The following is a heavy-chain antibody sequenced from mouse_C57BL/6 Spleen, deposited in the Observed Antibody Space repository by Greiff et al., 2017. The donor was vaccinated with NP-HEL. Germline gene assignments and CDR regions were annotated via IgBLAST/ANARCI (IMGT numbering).Heavy chain of an antibody. D-gene: IGHD1-1*01. Sequence: QVQLQQSGAELVRPGASVTLSCKASGYTFTDYEMHWVKQTPVHGLEWIGAIDPETGGTAYNQKFKGKAILTADKSSSTSYMELRSLTSEDSAVYYCTRGGITTVVAAVDYWGQGTTLTVSS. CDR1: GYTFTDYE. CDR2: IDPETGGT. CDR3: TRGGITTVVAAVDY. V-gene: IGHV1-15*01. J-gene: IGHJ2*01.